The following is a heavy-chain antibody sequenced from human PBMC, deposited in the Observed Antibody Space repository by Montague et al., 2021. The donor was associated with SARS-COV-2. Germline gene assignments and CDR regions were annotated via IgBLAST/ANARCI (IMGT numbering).Heavy chain of an antibody. J-gene: IGHJ6*02. V-gene: IGHV4-39*01. CDR1: GGSISSTAYY. CDR2: IYYTVNT. CDR3: ARQTTLLRGRAPPGV. D-gene: IGHD3-10*01. Sequence: SETLSLTCTVSGGSISSTAYYWGWIRQPPGKGLEWIGSIYYTVNTYYNPSLKIRVTISVDASKNQFSLTLSSVSAADTALYYCARQTTLLRGRAPPGVWGQGTTVTVSS.